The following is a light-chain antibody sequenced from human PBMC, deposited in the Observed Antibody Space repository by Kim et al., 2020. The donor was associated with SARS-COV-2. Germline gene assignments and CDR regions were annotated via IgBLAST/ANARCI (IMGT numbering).Light chain of an antibody. CDR2: LNSDGSH. J-gene: IGLJ3*02. CDR3: QTWGTGIWV. CDR1: SGHSSYA. V-gene: IGLV4-69*01. Sequence: QPVLTQSPSASASLGASVKLTCTLSSGHSSYAIAWHQQQPEKGPPYLMKLNSDGSHSKGDGIPDRFSGSSSGAERYLTIASLQSEDEADYYCQTWGTGIWVFSGGTKLTVL.